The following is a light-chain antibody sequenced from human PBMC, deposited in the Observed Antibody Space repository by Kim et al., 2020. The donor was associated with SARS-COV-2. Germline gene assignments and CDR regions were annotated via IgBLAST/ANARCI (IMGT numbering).Light chain of an antibody. CDR1: SLRSYY. CDR2: GKN. CDR3: NSRDSSGDHLL. V-gene: IGLV3-19*01. Sequence: SSELTQDPAVSVALGQTVRITCQGDSLRSYYATWYQQKPGQAPVVVIYGKNNRPSGITDRFSGSSSGNTASLTITGAQAEDEADYYCNSRDSSGDHLLFG. J-gene: IGLJ3*02.